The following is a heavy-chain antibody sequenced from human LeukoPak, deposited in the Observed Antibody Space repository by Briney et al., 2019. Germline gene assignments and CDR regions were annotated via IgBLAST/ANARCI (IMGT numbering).Heavy chain of an antibody. D-gene: IGHD6-13*01. CDR2: VFYTGST. Sequence: SETLSLTCTVSGVSIGGNYWSWIRQPPGKGLEWIGYVFYTGSTNYNPSLQSRVTILVDTSKNQFSLKLDSVTAADTAVYFCVRGISAAYDYNWFDPWGQGTLVTVSS. CDR1: GVSIGGNY. CDR3: VRGISAAYDYNWFDP. V-gene: IGHV4-59*12. J-gene: IGHJ5*02.